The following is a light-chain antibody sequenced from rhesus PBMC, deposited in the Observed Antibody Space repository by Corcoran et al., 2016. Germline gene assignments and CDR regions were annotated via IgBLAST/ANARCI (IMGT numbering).Light chain of an antibody. V-gene: IGKV3-53*02. CDR1: QRVSTY. CDR3: QKYNTSPRT. J-gene: IGKJ1*01. CDR2: DAS. Sequence: QVILTQSPATLSLSPGERATLSCRASQRVSTYLAWYQQKPGQAPKLLIYDASSRATGIPDRVSGIGSGTEFPLTISSLEPEDFAVYYCQKYNTSPRTFGQGTKVEIK.